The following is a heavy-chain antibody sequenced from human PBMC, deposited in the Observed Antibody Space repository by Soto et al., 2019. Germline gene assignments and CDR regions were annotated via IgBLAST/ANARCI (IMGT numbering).Heavy chain of an antibody. CDR3: AKDIEYRAGAMDV. V-gene: IGHV3-23*01. J-gene: IGHJ6*02. CDR2: ITDNGGGT. D-gene: IGHD1-26*01. CDR1: GFPFSTYA. Sequence: GGSLRLSCAASGFPFSTYAMGWVRLVLGKGLDWVSTITDNGGGTFYADSVKGRFSISRDNSKNTLYLQMNSLRAEDTARYYCAKDIEYRAGAMDVWGQGTTVTVSS.